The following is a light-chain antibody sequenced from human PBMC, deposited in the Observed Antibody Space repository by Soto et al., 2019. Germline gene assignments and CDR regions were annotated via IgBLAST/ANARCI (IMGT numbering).Light chain of an antibody. J-gene: IGKJ1*01. CDR3: QQYGSSGT. V-gene: IGKV3-20*01. Sequence: EIVLTQSPATLSLSPGERATLSCRASQSLSSYLAWYQQKPGQAPRLLIYGASNRATGIPDRFSGSGSGTDFTLTISRLEPEDFAVYYCQQYGSSGTFGQGTKV. CDR1: QSLSSY. CDR2: GAS.